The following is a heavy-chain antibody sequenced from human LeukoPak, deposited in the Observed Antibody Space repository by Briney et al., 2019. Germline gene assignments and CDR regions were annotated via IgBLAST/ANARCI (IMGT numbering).Heavy chain of an antibody. D-gene: IGHD1-26*01. CDR2: IRYDGSNK. V-gene: IGHV3-30*02. CDR3: AKAFKLQPTSDY. CDR1: GFTFSSYG. Sequence: PGGSLRLSCAASGFTFSSYGMHWVRQAPGKGLEWVAFIRYDGSNKYYADSVKGRFTISRDNSKNTLYLQMNSLRAEDTAVYYCAKAFKLQPTSDYWGQGTLVTVSS. J-gene: IGHJ4*02.